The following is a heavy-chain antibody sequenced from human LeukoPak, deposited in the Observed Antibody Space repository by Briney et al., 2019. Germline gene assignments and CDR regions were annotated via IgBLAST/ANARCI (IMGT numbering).Heavy chain of an antibody. V-gene: IGHV4-34*01. J-gene: IGHJ4*02. CDR1: GGSFSGYY. D-gene: IGHD3-22*01. CDR3: ASPSPRGNYDSSGYYYYFDY. Sequence: SETLSLTCAVYGGSFSGYYWRWIRQPPGKGLEWIGEINHSGSTNYNPSLKSRVTISVDTSKNQFSLKLSSVTAADTAVYYCASPSPRGNYDSSGYYYYFDYWGQGTLVTVSS. CDR2: INHSGST.